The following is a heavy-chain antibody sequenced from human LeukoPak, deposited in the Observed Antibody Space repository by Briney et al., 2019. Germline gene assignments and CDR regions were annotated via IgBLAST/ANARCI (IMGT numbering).Heavy chain of an antibody. CDR3: VTQQGGNPAY. Sequence: TGGSLRLSCAASGLTFSSHWMHWVRQAPGKGLVWVSRITNDGSSTTYADSVKGRFTISRDNAKNMLYLQVNGLRAEDTAVYYCVTQQGGNPAYWGQGTLVTVSS. D-gene: IGHD1-14*01. J-gene: IGHJ4*02. CDR2: ITNDGSST. CDR1: GLTFSSHW. V-gene: IGHV3-74*01.